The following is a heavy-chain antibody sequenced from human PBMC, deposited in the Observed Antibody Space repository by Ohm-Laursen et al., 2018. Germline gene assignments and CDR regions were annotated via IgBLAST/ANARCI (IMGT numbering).Heavy chain of an antibody. Sequence: SLRLSCAASEFTFSTYWMNWVRQAPGKGLEWVANIKQDGSEKYYVDSVKGRFTISRDNAKNSLYLQMNSLRAEDTAVYYCARDSDTVTTNPPDYWGQGTLVTVSS. J-gene: IGHJ4*02. V-gene: IGHV3-7*01. D-gene: IGHD4-11*01. CDR3: ARDSDTVTTNPPDY. CDR1: EFTFSTYW. CDR2: IKQDGSEK.